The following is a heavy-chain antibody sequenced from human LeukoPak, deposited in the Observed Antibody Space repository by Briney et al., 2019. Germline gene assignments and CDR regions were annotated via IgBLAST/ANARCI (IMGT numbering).Heavy chain of an antibody. J-gene: IGHJ4*02. Sequence: SVKVSCKASGGTFSSYAISWVRQAPGQGLEWMGRIIPIFGTANYAQKFQGRVTITTDESTSTAYMELSSLRSEDTAVYYCARSPTYYYDSSGFFFNYWGQGTLVTVSS. V-gene: IGHV1-69*05. D-gene: IGHD3-22*01. CDR3: ARSPTYYYDSSGFFFNY. CDR2: IIPIFGTA. CDR1: GGTFSSYA.